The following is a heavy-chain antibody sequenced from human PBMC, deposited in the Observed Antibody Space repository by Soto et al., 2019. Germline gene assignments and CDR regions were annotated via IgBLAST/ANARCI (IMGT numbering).Heavy chain of an antibody. CDR3: AADVGVSSRTFDY. V-gene: IGHV1-69*01. D-gene: IGHD1-26*01. J-gene: IGHJ4*02. CDR1: GGTFSTYA. Sequence: QVQLVQSGAEVRKPGSSVKVSCKASGGTFSTYAISWVRQAPGQGLEWMGGIIPIFGTANYAQKFQGRVTITADESTSTASMELSSLRSEDTAVDYCAADVGVSSRTFDYWGQGSLVTVSS. CDR2: IIPIFGTA.